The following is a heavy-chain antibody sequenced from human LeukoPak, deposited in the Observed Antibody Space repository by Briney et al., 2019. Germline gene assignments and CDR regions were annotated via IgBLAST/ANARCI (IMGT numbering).Heavy chain of an antibody. V-gene: IGHV1-2*02. Sequence: ASVTVSRKASGYTFTGYYVHWVRQAPGPGLEWMGWINPNSGGTDCAQNFQGRVTMTRDTSISTAYMELSRLRSDDTAMYYCAPGGAIDYWGQGTLVTVSS. CDR3: APGGAIDY. CDR2: INPNSGGT. D-gene: IGHD3-16*01. J-gene: IGHJ4*02. CDR1: GYTFTGYY.